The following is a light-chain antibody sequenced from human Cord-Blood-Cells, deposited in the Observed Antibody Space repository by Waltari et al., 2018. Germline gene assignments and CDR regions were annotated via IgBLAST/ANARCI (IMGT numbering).Light chain of an antibody. Sequence: QSVLTQPPSASGTPGQRVTISCSGSSSNIGSNTANWYQQLPGTAPKLLIYSNNQRPSGFPDRFSGSKSGTSASLAISGLQSEDEADYYCAAWDDSLNGWVFGGGTKLTVL. CDR1: SSNIGSNT. V-gene: IGLV1-44*01. J-gene: IGLJ3*02. CDR2: SNN. CDR3: AAWDDSLNGWV.